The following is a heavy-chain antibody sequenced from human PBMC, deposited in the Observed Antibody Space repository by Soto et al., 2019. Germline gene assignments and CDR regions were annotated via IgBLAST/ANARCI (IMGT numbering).Heavy chain of an antibody. CDR2: TYYRSKWYN. V-gene: IGHV6-1*01. Sequence: SQTLSLTRALSGGSVSSNSAALNWVRQSPSRGLEWLGRTYYRSKWYNDYAVSVKSRITINPDTSKNQFSLQLNSVTPEDTAVYYCARVPYNWNPHDAFHIWGQGTMVTVSS. J-gene: IGHJ3*02. D-gene: IGHD1-20*01. CDR3: ARVPYNWNPHDAFHI. CDR1: GGSVSSNSAA.